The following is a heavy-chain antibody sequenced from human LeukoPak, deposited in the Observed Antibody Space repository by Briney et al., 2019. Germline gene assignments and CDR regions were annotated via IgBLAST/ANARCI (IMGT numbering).Heavy chain of an antibody. D-gene: IGHD2-15*01. Sequence: GGSLRLSCAASGFTFSSYEMNWVRQAPGKGLEWVSYISSSGSTIYYADSVKGRFTISRDNAKNSLYLQMNSLRAEDTAVYYCARDGGYCSGGSCYLYFQHWGQGTLVTVSS. CDR2: ISSSGSTI. V-gene: IGHV3-48*03. J-gene: IGHJ1*01. CDR1: GFTFSSYE. CDR3: ARDGGYCSGGSCYLYFQH.